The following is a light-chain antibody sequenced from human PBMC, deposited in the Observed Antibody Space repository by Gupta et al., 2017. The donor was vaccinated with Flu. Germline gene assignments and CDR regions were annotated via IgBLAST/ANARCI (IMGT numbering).Light chain of an antibody. CDR1: QSVLYSSNNKNY. CDR2: WAS. Sequence: DIVMTQSPDSLAVSLGARATINCKSSQSVLYSSNNKNYLAWYQQKPGQPPKLLIYWASTRESGVPDRFSGSGSGTDFTLTISSLQAEDVAVYYCQQYYSTLPVTFGQGTKVEIK. CDR3: QQYYSTLPVT. V-gene: IGKV4-1*01. J-gene: IGKJ1*01.